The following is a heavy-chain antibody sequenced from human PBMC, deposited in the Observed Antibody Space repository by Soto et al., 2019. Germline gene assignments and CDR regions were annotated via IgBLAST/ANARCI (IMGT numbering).Heavy chain of an antibody. CDR2: IKQDGSEK. J-gene: IGHJ4*02. CDR1: GFTFSSHW. Sequence: EVQLVESGGGLVQPGGSLRLSCAASGFTFSSHWMSWVRQAPGKGLEWLASIKQDGSEKHYVDSVKGRFTISRDNAKNSLYLQMSSLRVEDAAVYYCARVYYDYIWGSYPLDYWGQGTLVTVSS. V-gene: IGHV3-7*01. D-gene: IGHD3-16*02. CDR3: ARVYYDYIWGSYPLDY.